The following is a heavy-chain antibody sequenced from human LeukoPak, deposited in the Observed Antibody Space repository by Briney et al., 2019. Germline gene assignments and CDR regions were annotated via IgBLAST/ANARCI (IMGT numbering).Heavy chain of an antibody. Sequence: SETLSLTCTVSGGSISSSSYYWGWIRQPPGKGLEWIGSIYYSGSTYYNPSLKSRVTISVDTSKNQFSLKLSSVTAADTAVYYCARDGRLGIVATISAFDIWGQGTMVTVSS. CDR2: IYYSGST. CDR3: ARDGRLGIVATISAFDI. J-gene: IGHJ3*02. V-gene: IGHV4-39*07. D-gene: IGHD5-12*01. CDR1: GGSISSSSYY.